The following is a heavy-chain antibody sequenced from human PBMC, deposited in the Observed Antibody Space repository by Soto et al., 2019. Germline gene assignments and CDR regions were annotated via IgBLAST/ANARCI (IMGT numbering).Heavy chain of an antibody. V-gene: IGHV3-23*01. J-gene: IGHJ4*02. Sequence: SLRLSCAASGFTFSSYAMSWVRQAPGKGLEWVSAISGSGGSTYYADSVKGRFAISRDNSKNTLYLQMNSLRAEDTAVYYCATYPDTGWYSSSSFDYWGQGTLVTVSS. CDR3: ATYPDTGWYSSSSFDY. D-gene: IGHD6-13*01. CDR2: ISGSGGST. CDR1: GFTFSSYA.